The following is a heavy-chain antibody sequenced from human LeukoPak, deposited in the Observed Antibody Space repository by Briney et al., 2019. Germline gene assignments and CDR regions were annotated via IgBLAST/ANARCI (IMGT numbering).Heavy chain of an antibody. CDR1: GGTFSSYA. CDR2: IIPIFGTA. V-gene: IGHV1-69*13. D-gene: IGHD1-26*01. Sequence: SVKVSCKASGGTFSSYAISWVRQAPGQGLEWMGGIIPIFGTANYAQKFQGRVTITADESTSTAYMELSSLRSEDTAVYYCARDHVVGGAFDIWGQGTMVTVSS. J-gene: IGHJ3*02. CDR3: ARDHVVGGAFDI.